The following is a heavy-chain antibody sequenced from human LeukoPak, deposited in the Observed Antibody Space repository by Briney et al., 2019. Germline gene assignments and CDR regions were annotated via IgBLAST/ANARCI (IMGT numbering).Heavy chain of an antibody. CDR3: AKDTDIVVVPAAAD. CDR1: GFTFSSYG. V-gene: IGHV3-30*18. Sequence: PGGSLRLSCAASGFTFSSYGMHWVRQAPGKGLECVAVISYDGSDKFYADSVKGRFTISRDNSKNTLYLQMNSLRAEDTSVYYCAKDTDIVVVPAAADWGQGTLVTASS. D-gene: IGHD2-2*01. J-gene: IGHJ4*02. CDR2: ISYDGSDK.